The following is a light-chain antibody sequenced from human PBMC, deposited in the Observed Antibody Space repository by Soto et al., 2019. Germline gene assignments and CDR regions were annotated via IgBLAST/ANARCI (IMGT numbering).Light chain of an antibody. J-gene: IGKJ3*01. V-gene: IGKV3-20*01. CDR1: QTVNSNF. Sequence: EVVLTQSPGTLSLSPGERATLSCRASQTVNSNFLAWYQHKPGQAPRLLISGTSSRAAGIPDRFSGSGSGTDFALTISRLQPEDFAVYYCQQYAYSPFTFGPGTKVDIK. CDR2: GTS. CDR3: QQYAYSPFT.